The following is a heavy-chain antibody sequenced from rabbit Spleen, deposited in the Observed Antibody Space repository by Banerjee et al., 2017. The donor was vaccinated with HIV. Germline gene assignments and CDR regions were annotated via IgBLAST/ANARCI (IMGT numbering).Heavy chain of an antibody. Sequence: QEQLVESGGGLVQPEGSLTLTCKASGFDFSSSYYMCWVRQAPGKGLEWIACIYGGSSGRTYYASWAKGRFTISKPSSTTVTLQMTSLTAADTATYFCARGSYYSGRAFYYYFNLWGPGTLVTVS. CDR2: IYGGSSGRT. CDR1: GFDFSSSYY. V-gene: IGHV1S45*01. CDR3: ARGSYYSGRAFYYYFNL. J-gene: IGHJ4*01. D-gene: IGHD1-1*01.